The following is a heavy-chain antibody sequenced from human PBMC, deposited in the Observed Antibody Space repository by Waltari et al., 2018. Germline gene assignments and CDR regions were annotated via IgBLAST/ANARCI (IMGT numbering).Heavy chain of an antibody. CDR1: GYTFTAYH. J-gene: IGHJ5*02. Sequence: QEQLVQSGSEVKKPGASVRVSCQASGYTFTAYHLHWFRQAPNQRFEWMGGFNPKKGDSESAANFLGRVTMSRDTSINTVYLDLSGLRSDDTAIYFCARDPGPIMGAPDLWGQGTQVTVSS. CDR2: FNPKKGDS. D-gene: IGHD1-26*01. V-gene: IGHV1-2*02. CDR3: ARDPGPIMGAPDL.